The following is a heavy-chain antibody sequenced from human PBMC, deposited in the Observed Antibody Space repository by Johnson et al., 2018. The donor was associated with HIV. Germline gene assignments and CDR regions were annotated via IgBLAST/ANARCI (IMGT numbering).Heavy chain of an antibody. CDR3: ARDQEAAAGQDDAFDI. D-gene: IGHD6-13*01. V-gene: IGHV3-30*19. CDR1: GFTFSSYG. J-gene: IGHJ3*02. Sequence: QVQLVESGGGVVQPGGSLRLSCAASGFTFSSYGMHWVRQAPGKGLEWVAVISYDGSNKYYADSVKGRFTISRDNSKNTLYLQMNSLRAEDTAVNYCARDQEAAAGQDDAFDIWGQGTMVTVSS. CDR2: ISYDGSNK.